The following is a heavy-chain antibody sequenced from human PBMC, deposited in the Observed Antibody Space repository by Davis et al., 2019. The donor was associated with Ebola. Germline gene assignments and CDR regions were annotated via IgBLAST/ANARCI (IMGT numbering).Heavy chain of an antibody. CDR2: IYYSGST. Sequence: SETLSLTCTVSGGSISSSSYYWGWVRQPPGKELEWIGSIYYSGSTYYNPSLKIRVTISVDTSKNQFSLKVTSLTAADTAVYYCARGGPPGYWGQGTLVAVSS. CDR3: ARGGPPGY. J-gene: IGHJ4*02. D-gene: IGHD3-16*01. CDR1: GGSISSSSYY. V-gene: IGHV4-39*01.